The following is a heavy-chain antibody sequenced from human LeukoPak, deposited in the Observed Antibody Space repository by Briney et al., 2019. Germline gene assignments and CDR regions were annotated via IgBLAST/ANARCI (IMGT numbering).Heavy chain of an antibody. V-gene: IGHV3-23*01. CDR1: GFTFSTYA. CDR2: ISGGGST. Sequence: GGSLRLSCAASGFTFSTYAMSWVRQAPGKGLEWVSTISGGGSTYYADSVKGRFTISRDNSKNTMYLQMNSLTAEDTAVYYCAKDRVRYFDYWGQGTLVTVSS. J-gene: IGHJ4*02. CDR3: AKDRVRYFDY. D-gene: IGHD3-22*01.